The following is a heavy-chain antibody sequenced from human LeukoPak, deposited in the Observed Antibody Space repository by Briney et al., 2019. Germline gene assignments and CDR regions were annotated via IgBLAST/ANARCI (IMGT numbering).Heavy chain of an antibody. D-gene: IGHD3-16*02. Sequence: GGSLRLSCAASGCTFSSYAMSWVRQAPGKGLEWVSAISGSGGSIYYADSVKGRFTISRDNSKNTVYLQMSSLRAEDTAVYYCAKYTNDYVWGSYREHDYWGQGTLVTVSS. CDR3: AKYTNDYVWGSYREHDY. V-gene: IGHV3-23*01. CDR1: GCTFSSYA. CDR2: ISGSGGSI. J-gene: IGHJ4*02.